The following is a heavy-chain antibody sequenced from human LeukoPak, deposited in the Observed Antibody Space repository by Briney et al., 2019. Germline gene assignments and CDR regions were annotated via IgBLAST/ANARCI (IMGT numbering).Heavy chain of an antibody. Sequence: GGSLRLSCAASGFTFSSYGMHWVRQAPGRGLEWVADIWFDGKNEHFADSVKGRFTISRDSSKNTMYLQINSLRADDTAVYYCARDRHCANGVCHSPPGMDVWGQGTTVTVSS. CDR1: GFTFSSYG. V-gene: IGHV3-33*01. CDR3: ARDRHCANGVCHSPPGMDV. J-gene: IGHJ6*02. D-gene: IGHD2-8*01. CDR2: IWFDGKNE.